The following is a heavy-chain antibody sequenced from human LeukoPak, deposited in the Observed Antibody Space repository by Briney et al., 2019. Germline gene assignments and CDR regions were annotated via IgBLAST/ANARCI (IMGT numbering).Heavy chain of an antibody. D-gene: IGHD5/OR15-5a*01. Sequence: GPSVKLSCKASGHTFTRYYMHWARQAPGQGLEWMGWINPNSGGTNYAQKFQGRVTMTSDTSISTAYMELSRLRSDDTAVYYCASDVFEVSGYFDYWGQGTLVTVSS. CDR2: INPNSGGT. V-gene: IGHV1-2*02. CDR1: GHTFTRYY. CDR3: ASDVFEVSGYFDY. J-gene: IGHJ4*02.